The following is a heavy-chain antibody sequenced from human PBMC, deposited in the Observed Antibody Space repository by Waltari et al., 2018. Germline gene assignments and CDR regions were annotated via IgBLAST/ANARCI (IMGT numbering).Heavy chain of an antibody. CDR1: GGISSSYA. V-gene: IGHV1-69*01. J-gene: IGHJ4*02. D-gene: IGHD3-22*01. Sequence: QVQLVQSGAEVKKPGSAVKVSCKASGGISSSYAINWVRQAPGQGLEWMGGIIPIFGTAVYAEKFQGRVTITADESTSTAYMELSSLRSADTAVYYCATPSPPNYYDSSAYYFDYWGQGTLVAVSS. CDR2: IIPIFGTA. CDR3: ATPSPPNYYDSSAYYFDY.